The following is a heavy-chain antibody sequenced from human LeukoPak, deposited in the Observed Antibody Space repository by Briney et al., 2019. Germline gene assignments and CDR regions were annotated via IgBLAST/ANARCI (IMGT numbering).Heavy chain of an antibody. Sequence: ASVKVSCKASGYTFTGYYMHWVRQAPGQGLEWMGWINHNSGGTNYAQKFQGRVTMTRDTSISRAYMELGRLRSDDTAVYYCARGRIAVAGYWGQGTLVTVSS. J-gene: IGHJ4*02. CDR1: GYTFTGYY. CDR2: INHNSGGT. D-gene: IGHD6-19*01. CDR3: ARGRIAVAGY. V-gene: IGHV1-2*02.